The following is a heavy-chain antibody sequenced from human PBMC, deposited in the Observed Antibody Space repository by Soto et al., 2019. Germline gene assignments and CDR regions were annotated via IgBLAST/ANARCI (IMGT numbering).Heavy chain of an antibody. V-gene: IGHV3-21*01. Sequence: VQLVESGGGLVKPGGSLRLSCAASGFTFSSYSMNWVRQAPGKGLEWVSSISSSSSYIYYADSVKGRFTISRDNAKNSLYLQMNSLRAEDTAVYYCARDVPTDPGSAYWGQGTLVTVSS. D-gene: IGHD1-26*01. CDR2: ISSSSSYI. CDR1: GFTFSSYS. J-gene: IGHJ4*02. CDR3: ARDVPTDPGSAY.